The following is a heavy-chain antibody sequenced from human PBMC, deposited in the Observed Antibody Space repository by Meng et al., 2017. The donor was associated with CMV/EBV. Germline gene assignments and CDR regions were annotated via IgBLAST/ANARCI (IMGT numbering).Heavy chain of an antibody. CDR2: IYWNDDK. CDR1: GFSLRTSGGG. J-gene: IGHJ4*02. Sequence: GFSLRTSGGGVGWLRHPPGKALEWLALIYWNDDKRYSPSLKSRLTITKDTSKNQVVLTMTNMDPVDTATYYCAHSVKDFGVNHYFDYWGQGTLVTVSS. CDR3: AHSVKDFGVNHYFDY. D-gene: IGHD3-3*01. V-gene: IGHV2-5*01.